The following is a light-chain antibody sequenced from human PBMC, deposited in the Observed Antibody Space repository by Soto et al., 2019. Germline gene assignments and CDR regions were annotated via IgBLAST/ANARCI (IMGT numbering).Light chain of an antibody. V-gene: IGKV3-20*01. Sequence: EIVLTQSPGTLSLSPGERATLSCRASQTVHNNYLAWYQQRPGQAPRLLIYGASSRASGISDRFSGSGSGTDFTLTISRLDPEDFAVYYCQQYYSSPETFGLGTRVEIK. J-gene: IGKJ1*01. CDR1: QTVHNNY. CDR3: QQYYSSPET. CDR2: GAS.